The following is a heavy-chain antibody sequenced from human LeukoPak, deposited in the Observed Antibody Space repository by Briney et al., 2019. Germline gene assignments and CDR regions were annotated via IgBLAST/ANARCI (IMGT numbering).Heavy chain of an antibody. J-gene: IGHJ3*01. V-gene: IGHV3-23*01. Sequence: GGSLRLSCAASGFTFSNYAMSWVREAPGKGLEWVPGISGSAGSTYYADSVKGRFSISRDNSKNTVYLQMNRLRAEDTAAYYCAKDLAYRSGWFLGAFDVWGQGTMVTVSS. CDR2: ISGSAGST. CDR3: AKDLAYRSGWFLGAFDV. D-gene: IGHD6-19*01. CDR1: GFTFSNYA.